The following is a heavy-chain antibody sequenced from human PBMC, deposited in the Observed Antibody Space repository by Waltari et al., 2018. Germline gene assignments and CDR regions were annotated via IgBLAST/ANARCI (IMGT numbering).Heavy chain of an antibody. CDR1: GFTFDDYA. CDR3: AKGGYSSGLPFDY. CDR2: ISWDGGST. J-gene: IGHJ4*02. D-gene: IGHD6-19*01. V-gene: IGHV3-43D*04. Sequence: EVQLVESGGVVVQPGGSLRLSCAASGFTFDDYAMHWVRQAPGKGLEWVSLISWDGGSTYYADSVKGRVTISRDNSKNSLYLQMNRLRAEDTALYYCAKGGYSSGLPFDYWGQGTLVTVSS.